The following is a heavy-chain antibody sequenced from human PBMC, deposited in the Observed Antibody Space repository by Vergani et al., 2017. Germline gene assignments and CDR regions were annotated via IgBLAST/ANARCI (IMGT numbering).Heavy chain of an antibody. CDR3: AKDEGGYCGGDCYYGMDV. J-gene: IGHJ6*02. CDR2: ISGSGGIT. V-gene: IGHV3-23*01. Sequence: EVQLLESGGGLVQPGGSLRLSCAASGFTFNKYAMSWVRQAPGKGLEWVSAISGSGGITYNADSVKGRFTISRDNSKNTLYLQMNSLRAEDTAVYYCAKDEGGYCGGDCYYGMDVWGQGTLVTVSS. D-gene: IGHD2-21*01. CDR1: GFTFNKYA.